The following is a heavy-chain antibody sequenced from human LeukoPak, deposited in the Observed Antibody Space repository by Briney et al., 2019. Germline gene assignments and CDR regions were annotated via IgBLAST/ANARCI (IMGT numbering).Heavy chain of an antibody. D-gene: IGHD3-22*01. CDR3: AKGVGSSGYYYQNHFDC. J-gene: IGHJ4*02. CDR2: INGDGRST. CDR1: GLTFSSYW. Sequence: GGSLRLSWAASGLTFSSYWMHWVRQAPGKGLVWVSRINGDGRSTTYADSVKGRFTISRDNSKNTLYLQMSSLGVEDTSVYYCAKGVGSSGYYYQNHFDCWGQGTLVTVSS. V-gene: IGHV3-74*01.